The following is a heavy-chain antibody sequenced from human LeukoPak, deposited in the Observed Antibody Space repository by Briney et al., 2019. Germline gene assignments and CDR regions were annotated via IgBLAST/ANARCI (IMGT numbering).Heavy chain of an antibody. CDR2: ISAYNGNT. CDR3: ATGAMVRGVNYYYYYMDV. V-gene: IGHV1-18*01. D-gene: IGHD3-10*01. J-gene: IGHJ6*03. Sequence: ASVKVSCKASGYTFTSYGISWVRQAPGQGLEWMGWISAYNGNTNYAQKLQGRVTMTTDTSTSTAYMELRSLRSEDTAVYYCATGAMVRGVNYYYYYMDVWGKGTTVTVSS. CDR1: GYTFTSYG.